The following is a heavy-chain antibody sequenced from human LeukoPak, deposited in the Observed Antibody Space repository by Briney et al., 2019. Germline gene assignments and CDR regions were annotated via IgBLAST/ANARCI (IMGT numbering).Heavy chain of an antibody. CDR2: ISYDGSNK. CDR3: ARDPPYYYDSSGYHLPLYYFDY. V-gene: IGHV3-30-3*01. Sequence: PGGSLRLSCAASGFTFSSYAMHWVRQAPGKGLEWVAVISYDGSNKYYADSVKGRFTISRDNSKNTLYLQMNSRRAEDTAVYYCARDPPYYYDSSGYHLPLYYFDYWGQGTLVTVSS. CDR1: GFTFSSYA. D-gene: IGHD3-22*01. J-gene: IGHJ4*02.